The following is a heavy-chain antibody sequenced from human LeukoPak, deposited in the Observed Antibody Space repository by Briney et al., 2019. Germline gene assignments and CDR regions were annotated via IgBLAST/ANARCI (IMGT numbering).Heavy chain of an antibody. D-gene: IGHD6-13*01. V-gene: IGHV4-34*01. CDR2: INHSGST. CDR1: GGSFSGYY. CDR3: ARVAPGIAAPDY. Sequence: SETLSLTCAVYGGSFSGYYWSWLRQPPGKGLEWIGEINHSGSTNYNPSLKSRVTISVDTSKNQFSLKLSSVTAADTAVYYCARVAPGIAAPDYWGQGTLVTVSS. J-gene: IGHJ4*02.